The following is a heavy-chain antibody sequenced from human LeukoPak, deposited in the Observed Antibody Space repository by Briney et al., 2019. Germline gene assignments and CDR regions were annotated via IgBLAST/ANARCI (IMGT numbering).Heavy chain of an antibody. Sequence: SETLSLTCTVSGYSTSSGYYWGRIRQPPGKGLEWIGSIYHRGSTYYNPSLKSRVTISVDTSKNQFSLKLSSVTAADTAVYYCARLERYCSSTSCYIKNWFDPWGQGTLVTVSS. V-gene: IGHV4-38-2*02. D-gene: IGHD2-2*02. CDR3: ARLERYCSSTSCYIKNWFDP. J-gene: IGHJ5*02. CDR1: GYSTSSGYY. CDR2: IYHRGST.